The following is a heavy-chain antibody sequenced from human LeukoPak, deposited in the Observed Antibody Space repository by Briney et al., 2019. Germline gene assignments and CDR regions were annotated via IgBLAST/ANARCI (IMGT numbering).Heavy chain of an antibody. CDR3: ARGYGDYVSGWFDP. J-gene: IGHJ5*02. CDR2: MNPNSGNT. Sequence: ASVKVSRKASGYTFTSYDINWVRQATGQGLEWMGWMNPNSGNTGYAQKFQGRVTITRNTSISTAYMELSSLRSEDTAVYYCARGYGDYVSGWFDPWGQGTLVTVSS. V-gene: IGHV1-8*03. CDR1: GYTFTSYD. D-gene: IGHD4-17*01.